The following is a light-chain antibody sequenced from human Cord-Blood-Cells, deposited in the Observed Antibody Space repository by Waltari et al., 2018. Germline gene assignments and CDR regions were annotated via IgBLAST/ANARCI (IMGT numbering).Light chain of an antibody. CDR3: SSYTSSRV. Sequence: QSALTQPASVSGSPGHSITISCTGTSSDVGGYNYVSWYQQHPGKAPKLMIYDVSKRPSGVSNRFSGSKSGNTASLTISGLQAEDEADYYCSSYTSSRVFGTGTKVTVL. CDR2: DVS. CDR1: SSDVGGYNY. V-gene: IGLV2-14*01. J-gene: IGLJ1*01.